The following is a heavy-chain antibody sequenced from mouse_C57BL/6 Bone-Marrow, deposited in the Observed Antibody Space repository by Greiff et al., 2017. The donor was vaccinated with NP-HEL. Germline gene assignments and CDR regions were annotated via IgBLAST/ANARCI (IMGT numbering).Heavy chain of an antibody. D-gene: IGHD2-13*01. CDR2: IHPNSGST. CDR1: GYTFTSYW. Sequence: QVQLQQPGAELVKPGASVKLSCKASGYTFTSYWMHWVKQRPGQGLAWIGMIHPNSGSTNYNEKFKSKATLTVDKSSSTAYMQRSILASEDSAVYYCARCWGLRPMDYWGQGTSVTGSS. V-gene: IGHV1-64*01. CDR3: ARCWGLRPMDY. J-gene: IGHJ4*01.